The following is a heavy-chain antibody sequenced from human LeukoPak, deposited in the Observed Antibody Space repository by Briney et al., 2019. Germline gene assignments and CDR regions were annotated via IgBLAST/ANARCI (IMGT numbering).Heavy chain of an antibody. D-gene: IGHD2/OR15-2a*01. CDR1: GFTFSSYW. Sequence: PGGSLRLSCTASGFTFSSYWMSWVRQAPGKGLEWVSGISGSGGSTYYADSVKGRFTISRDNSNNTLYLQMTSLRAEDTAVYYCAKDQRFALSNYDYWGQGTLVTVSS. CDR2: ISGSGGST. CDR3: AKDQRFALSNYDY. V-gene: IGHV3-23*01. J-gene: IGHJ4*02.